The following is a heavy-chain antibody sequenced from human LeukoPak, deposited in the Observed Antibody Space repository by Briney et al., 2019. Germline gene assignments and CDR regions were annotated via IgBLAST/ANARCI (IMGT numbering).Heavy chain of an antibody. V-gene: IGHV3-30-3*01. CDR3: AKDRTPMVRGVSYY. Sequence: GGSLRLSCAASGFTFSSYAMHWVRQAPGKGLEWVAVISYDGSNKYYADSVKGRFTISRDNSKNTLYLQMNSLRAEDTAVYYCAKDRTPMVRGVSYYWGQGTLVTVSS. CDR2: ISYDGSNK. CDR1: GFTFSSYA. D-gene: IGHD3-10*01. J-gene: IGHJ4*02.